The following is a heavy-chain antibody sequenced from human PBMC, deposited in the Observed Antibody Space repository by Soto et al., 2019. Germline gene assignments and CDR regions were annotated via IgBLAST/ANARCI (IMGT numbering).Heavy chain of an antibody. CDR2: INPNSGGT. V-gene: IGHV1-2*02. Sequence: ASVKVSCKASGYTFTGYYMHWVRQAPGQGLEWMGWINPNSGGTNYAQMFQGRVTMARDTSISTAYMELSRLRSYDTAVYYCARDPNSGEGYWGQGTLVTVSS. CDR3: ARDPNSGEGY. D-gene: IGHD6-19*01. CDR1: GYTFTGYY. J-gene: IGHJ4*02.